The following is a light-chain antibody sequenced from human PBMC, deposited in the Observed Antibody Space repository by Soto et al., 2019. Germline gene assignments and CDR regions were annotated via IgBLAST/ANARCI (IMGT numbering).Light chain of an antibody. CDR2: DTS. CDR1: QRVTSY. V-gene: IGKV3-11*01. CDR3: QQRSNWMIT. Sequence: EVVLTQSPGTLSLSPGERATLSCRASQRVTSYLNWYQQRPGQSPRLLVYDTSSRATGIPARFSGSGSGTDFTLTISSLEPEDFAVYYCQQRSNWMITFGQGTRREIK. J-gene: IGKJ5*01.